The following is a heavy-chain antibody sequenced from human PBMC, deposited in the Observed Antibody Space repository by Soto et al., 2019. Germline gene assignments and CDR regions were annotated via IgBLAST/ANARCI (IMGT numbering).Heavy chain of an antibody. J-gene: IGHJ4*02. CDR3: ASWRYWAY. D-gene: IGHD2-8*02. Sequence: QVHLVQSGAEVKKPGASVKVSCKASGYTFTSYGITCVRQAPGQGLEWMGWISAHNGNTDYAQKLQGRVIVTRDTSTSTAYMELSSLISDETAGYYCASWRYWAYWVQGALVTVSS. CDR2: ISAHNGNT. V-gene: IGHV1-18*01. CDR1: GYTFTSYG.